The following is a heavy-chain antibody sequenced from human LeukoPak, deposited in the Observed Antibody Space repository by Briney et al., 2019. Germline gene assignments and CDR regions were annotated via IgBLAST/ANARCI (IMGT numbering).Heavy chain of an antibody. V-gene: IGHV3-21*01. CDR3: ARSSGPPSDYFDY. J-gene: IGHJ4*02. Sequence: GGSLRLSCSASGFTFSSYSMNWVRQAPGEGLECVSSISSSGSYIYYADSVKGRFTISRDNAKNSLYLQMNSLRAEDTAVYYCARSSGPPSDYFDYWGQGTLVTVSS. CDR1: GFTFSSYS. D-gene: IGHD3-22*01. CDR2: ISSSGSYI.